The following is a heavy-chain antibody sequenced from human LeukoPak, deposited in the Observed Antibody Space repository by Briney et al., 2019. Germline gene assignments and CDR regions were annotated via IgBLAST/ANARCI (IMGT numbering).Heavy chain of an antibody. D-gene: IGHD4-23*01. CDR1: GFTFSSYA. CDR2: ISGSGGST. CDR3: AKVEATVVTPSYFDY. Sequence: TGGSLRLSCAASGFTFSSYAMSWVRQAPGKGLEWVSAISGSGGSTYYADSVKGRFTISRDNSKNTLYLQMNSLRAEDTAVYYCAKVEATVVTPSYFDYWGQGTLVTVSS. V-gene: IGHV3-23*01. J-gene: IGHJ4*02.